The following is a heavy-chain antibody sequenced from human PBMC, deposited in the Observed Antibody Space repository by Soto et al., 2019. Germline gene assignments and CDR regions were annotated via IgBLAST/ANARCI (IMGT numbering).Heavy chain of an antibody. CDR2: MSTYNGNT. Sequence: QVQLVQSGAEVKPPGASVKVSCKASGYIITNYGVSWVRQAPGQGLEWVGWMSTYNGNTNYAQKVQGRVTMSTDTSTSTAYMELRSLTSDDTAVYYCVRGDYGDYDYWGQGTLVTVSS. CDR3: VRGDYGDYDY. CDR1: GYIITNYG. V-gene: IGHV1-18*01. D-gene: IGHD4-17*01. J-gene: IGHJ4*02.